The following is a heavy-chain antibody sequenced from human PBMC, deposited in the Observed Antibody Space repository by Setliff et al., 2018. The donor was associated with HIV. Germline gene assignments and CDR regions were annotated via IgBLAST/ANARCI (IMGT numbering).Heavy chain of an antibody. V-gene: IGHV4-4*02. J-gene: IGHJ6*02. CDR3: ARGHCSGTNCYGVHYYGMDV. D-gene: IGHD2-2*01. Sequence: KPSETLSLTCAVSGGSISSDNWWTWVRQPPGKGLEWIGEIYHSEYTNYNASLKSRVSMSVDKSKNQFSLKLTSVTAADTAVYYCARGHCSGTNCYGVHYYGMDVWGQGTTVTVSS. CDR2: IYHSEYT. CDR1: GGSISSDNW.